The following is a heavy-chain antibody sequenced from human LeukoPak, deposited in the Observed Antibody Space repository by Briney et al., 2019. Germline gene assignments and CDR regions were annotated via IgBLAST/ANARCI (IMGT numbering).Heavy chain of an antibody. CDR3: ARGSTALWY. J-gene: IGHJ4*02. V-gene: IGHV4-34*01. CDR1: GGSFSGYY. D-gene: IGHD2-21*02. Sequence: SETLSLTCAVYGGSFSGYYWSWIRQPPGKGLEWIGEINHSGSTNYNPSLKGRVTISVDTSKNQFSLKLSSVTAADTAVYYCARGSTALWYWGQGTLVTVSS. CDR2: INHSGST.